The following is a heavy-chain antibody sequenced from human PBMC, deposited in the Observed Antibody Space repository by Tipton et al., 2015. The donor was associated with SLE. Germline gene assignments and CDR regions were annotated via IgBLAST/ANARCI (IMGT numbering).Heavy chain of an antibody. Sequence: QLVQSGAEVKKPGASVKVSCKASGYTFTSYGISWVRQAPGQGLEWMGWISAYNGNTNYAQKLQGRVTMTRNTSISTAYMELSSLRSEDTAVYYCARGDSSSWYADYWGQGTLVTVSS. V-gene: IGHV1-18*01. CDR3: ARGDSSSWYADY. CDR1: GYTFTSYG. D-gene: IGHD6-13*01. CDR2: ISAYNGNT. J-gene: IGHJ4*02.